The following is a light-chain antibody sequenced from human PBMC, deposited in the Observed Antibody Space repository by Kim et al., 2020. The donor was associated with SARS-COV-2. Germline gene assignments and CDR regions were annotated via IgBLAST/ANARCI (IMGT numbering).Light chain of an antibody. V-gene: IGKV1-6*01. CDR3: LQDSNYPYT. CDR2: AAF. Sequence: SASVGDRVTITCRASQDIRNDLGWYQQKPGTAPKLLIYAAFALQSGVPSRFSGSGSGTDFTLTISNLQPEDFATYYCLQDSNYPYTFGQGTKLEIK. J-gene: IGKJ2*01. CDR1: QDIRND.